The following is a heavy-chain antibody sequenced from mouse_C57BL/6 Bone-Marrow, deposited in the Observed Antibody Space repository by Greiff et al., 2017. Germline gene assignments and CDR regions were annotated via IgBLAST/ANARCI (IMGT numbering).Heavy chain of an antibody. D-gene: IGHD1-1*01. V-gene: IGHV1-55*01. CDR1: GYTFTSYW. J-gene: IGHJ2*01. Sequence: QVQLQQPGAELVKPGASVKMSCKASGYTFTSYWITWVKQRPGQGLEWIGDIYPGSGSTNYNEKFKSKATLTVDTSSSTAYMQLSSLTSEDSAVYYCAANYYGSSYFYYFDYWGQGTTLTVSS. CDR3: AANYYGSSYFYYFDY. CDR2: IYPGSGST.